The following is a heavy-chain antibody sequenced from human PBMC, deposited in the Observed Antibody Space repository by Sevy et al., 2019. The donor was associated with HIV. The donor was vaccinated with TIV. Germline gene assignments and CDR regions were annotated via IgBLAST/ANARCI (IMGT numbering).Heavy chain of an antibody. J-gene: IGHJ6*03. D-gene: IGHD3-22*01. CDR2: INSDGIVR. Sequence: GGSLRLSCEASGFTFSSHWMQWVRHVAGKGLEWLSRINSDGIVRVYADSVKGRFIISRDNAKNTVYLQMNNLRAEDTAVYYCVSAGTSVYEYYMDVWGKGATVTVSS. CDR1: GFTFSSHW. V-gene: IGHV3-74*01. CDR3: VSAGTSVYEYYMDV.